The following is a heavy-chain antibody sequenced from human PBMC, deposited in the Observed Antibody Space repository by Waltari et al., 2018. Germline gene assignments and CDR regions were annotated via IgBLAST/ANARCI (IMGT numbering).Heavy chain of an antibody. CDR2: INCDESTT. V-gene: IGHV3-74*01. CDR3: ARDNNYKIDY. D-gene: IGHD4-4*01. J-gene: IGHJ4*02. CDR1: GFSFSSFW. Sequence: EVQLVESGGGLVQPGGSLRRSCAASGFSFSSFWMYWVRQAPGKGLVYVARINCDESTTGYAESVEGRFTISRDNAKNTLYLQMNSLRADDTAVYYCARDNNYKIDYWGQGTLVTVSS.